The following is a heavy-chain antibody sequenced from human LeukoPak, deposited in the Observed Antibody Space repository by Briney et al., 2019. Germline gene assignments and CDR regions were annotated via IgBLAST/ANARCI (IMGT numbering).Heavy chain of an antibody. Sequence: ASVKVSCKASGYTFTGYYMHWVRQAPGQGLEWMGWINPNSGGTNYAQKFQGRVTMTRDTSISTAYMELSRLRSDDTAVYYCARDLAQAGYDYNSYYYYMDVWGKGTTVTISS. CDR1: GYTFTGYY. V-gene: IGHV1-2*02. CDR3: ARDLAQAGYDYNSYYYYMDV. D-gene: IGHD5-12*01. J-gene: IGHJ6*03. CDR2: INPNSGGT.